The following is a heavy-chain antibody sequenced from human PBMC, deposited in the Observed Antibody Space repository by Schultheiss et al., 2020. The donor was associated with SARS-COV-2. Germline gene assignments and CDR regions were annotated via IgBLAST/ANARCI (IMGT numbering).Heavy chain of an antibody. D-gene: IGHD1-26*01. CDR1: GFTFSSYA. CDR3: AKDPRELLYIAEYFQH. Sequence: GGSLRLSCAASGFTFSSYAMSWVRQAPGKGLEWVSAISGSGGTTYYADSVKGRFTISRDNSKNTLYLQMNSLRAEDTAVYYCAKDPRELLYIAEYFQHWGQGTLVTVSS. J-gene: IGHJ1*01. CDR2: ISGSGGTT. V-gene: IGHV3-23*01.